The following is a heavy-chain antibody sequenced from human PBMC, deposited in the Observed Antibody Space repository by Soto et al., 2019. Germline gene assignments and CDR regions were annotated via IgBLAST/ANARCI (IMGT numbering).Heavy chain of an antibody. CDR2: ISPYNGNT. CDR1: GYPFTHYG. J-gene: IGHJ6*02. V-gene: IGHV1-18*01. CDR3: ARDQSFDRSYYYCIDV. Sequence: ASVKVSCKSSGYPFTHYGITGVRQAPGQGLEWMGWISPYNGNTNYGQTLQGRVTLTTDTSTSTVYMELRSLRSDDTAVYYCARDQSFDRSYYYCIDVWGQGTTVTVSS. D-gene: IGHD3-10*01.